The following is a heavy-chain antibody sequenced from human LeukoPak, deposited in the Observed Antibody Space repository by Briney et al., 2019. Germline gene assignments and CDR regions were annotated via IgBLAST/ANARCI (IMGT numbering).Heavy chain of an antibody. Sequence: PSETLSLXCTVSGGSISSYYWSWIRQPPGKVLEWIGYIYYSGSTNYNPSLKSRVTISVDTSKNQFSLKLSSVTAADTAVYYCAREPIYGGNRVGAFDIWGQGTMVTVSS. D-gene: IGHD4/OR15-4a*01. J-gene: IGHJ3*02. CDR1: GGSISSYY. V-gene: IGHV4-59*01. CDR2: IYYSGST. CDR3: AREPIYGGNRVGAFDI.